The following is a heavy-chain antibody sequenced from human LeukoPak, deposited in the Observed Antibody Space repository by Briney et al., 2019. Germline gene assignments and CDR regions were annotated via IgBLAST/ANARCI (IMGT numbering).Heavy chain of an antibody. V-gene: IGHV3-23*01. CDR3: AKLYGSGSYSPDWFDP. Sequence: PGGSLRLSCAASGFTFSSYGMSWVRQAPGKGLEWVSAISGSGGSTYYADSVKGRFTISRDNSKNTLYLQMNSLRAEDTAVYYCAKLYGSGSYSPDWFDPWGQGTLVTVSS. J-gene: IGHJ5*02. D-gene: IGHD3-10*01. CDR1: GFTFSSYG. CDR2: ISGSGGST.